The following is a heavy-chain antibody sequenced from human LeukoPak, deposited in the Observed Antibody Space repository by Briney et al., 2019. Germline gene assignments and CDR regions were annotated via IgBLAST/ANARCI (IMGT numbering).Heavy chain of an antibody. CDR1: GFTFSSYS. J-gene: IGHJ4*02. D-gene: IGHD2-2*01. V-gene: IGHV3-48*01. Sequence: GGSLRLSCAASGFTFSSYSMNWVRQAPGKGLEWVSYISSSSSTIYYADSVKGRFTISRDNAKNSLYLQMNSLRAEDTAVYYCATDIVVVPAAVPFDYWGQGTLVTVSS. CDR2: ISSSSSTI. CDR3: ATDIVVVPAAVPFDY.